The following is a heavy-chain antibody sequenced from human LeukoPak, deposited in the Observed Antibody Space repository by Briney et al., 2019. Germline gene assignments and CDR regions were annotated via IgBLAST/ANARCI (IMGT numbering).Heavy chain of an antibody. Sequence: PGGSLRLSCAASGFTFSSYSMNWVRQAPGKGLEWVSYISSSSSTIYYADSVKGRFTISRDNAKNSLYLQMNSLRAEDTAVYYCARDRYSSSWYNWFDPWGQGTLVTVSS. J-gene: IGHJ5*02. CDR1: GFTFSSYS. V-gene: IGHV3-48*01. CDR2: ISSSSSTI. CDR3: ARDRYSSSWYNWFDP. D-gene: IGHD6-13*01.